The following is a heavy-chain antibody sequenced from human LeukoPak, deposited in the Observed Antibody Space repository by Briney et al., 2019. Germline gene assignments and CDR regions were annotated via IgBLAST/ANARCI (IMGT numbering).Heavy chain of an antibody. J-gene: IGHJ5*02. CDR3: AGGYCSDGTCYRLDP. Sequence: GGSLRLSCTASGSTFSTYGMNWVRQAPGKGLEWLSYISTTSGTIYYADSVEGRFTISRENAKNSLYLQMNSLRAEDTAVYYCAGGYCSDGTCYRLDPWGQGTLVTVSS. D-gene: IGHD2-15*01. V-gene: IGHV3-48*01. CDR1: GSTFSTYG. CDR2: ISTTSGTI.